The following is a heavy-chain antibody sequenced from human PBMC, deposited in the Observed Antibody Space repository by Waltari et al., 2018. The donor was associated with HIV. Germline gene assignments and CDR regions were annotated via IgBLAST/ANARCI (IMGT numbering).Heavy chain of an antibody. D-gene: IGHD3-10*01. CDR3: ARGAFGETDY. Sequence: EVQLVESGGGVARPGWTLRLSCTGSGFNFDNYGMSWVRQVPGKGLEWVAGINCHGNVTGHGDSVKGRFTIFRDNAKKSVYLQMNSLRIEDTARYYGARGAFGETDYWGQGTLVTVVS. CDR2: INCHGNVT. J-gene: IGHJ4*02. CDR1: GFNFDNYG. V-gene: IGHV3-20*04.